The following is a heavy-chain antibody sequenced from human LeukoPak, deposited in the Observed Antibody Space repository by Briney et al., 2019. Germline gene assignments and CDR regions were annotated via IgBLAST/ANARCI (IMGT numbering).Heavy chain of an antibody. D-gene: IGHD3-9*01. V-gene: IGHV3-30-3*01. J-gene: IGHJ6*02. CDR1: GFTFSSYA. Sequence: GGSLRLSCAAPGFTFSSYAMHWVRQAPGKGLEWVAVISYDGSNKYYADSVKGRLTISRDNSKNTLYLQMNSLRAEDTAVYYCARDHILTGYYKGEKYYGMDVWGQGTTVTVSS. CDR2: ISYDGSNK. CDR3: ARDHILTGYYKGEKYYGMDV.